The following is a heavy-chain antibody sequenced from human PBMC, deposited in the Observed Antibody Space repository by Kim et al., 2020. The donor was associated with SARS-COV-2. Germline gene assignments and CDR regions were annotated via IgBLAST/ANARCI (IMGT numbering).Heavy chain of an antibody. CDR1: GFTFSSYS. D-gene: IGHD3-10*01. CDR2: ISSSSSYI. J-gene: IGHJ4*02. CDR3: ARDERFGEFLFDY. Sequence: GGSLRLSCAASGFTFSSYSMNWVRQAPGKGLEWVSSISSSSSYIYYADSVKGRFTISRDNAKNSLYLQMNSLRAEDTAVYYCARDERFGEFLFDYWGQGTLVTVSS. V-gene: IGHV3-21*01.